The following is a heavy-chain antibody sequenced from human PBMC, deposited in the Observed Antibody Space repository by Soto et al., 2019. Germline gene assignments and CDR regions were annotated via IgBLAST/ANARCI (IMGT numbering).Heavy chain of an antibody. V-gene: IGHV6-1*01. CDR1: GDSVSSNSSA. D-gene: IGHD6-13*01. CDR3: ARDPATWVAAAGHFDY. Sequence: SQTLALACGISGDSVSSNSSAWNFIRQSPSRGLEWLGRTYYRSKWYNDYAVSVKSRITINPDTSKNQFSLQLNSVTPEDTAVYYCARDPATWVAAAGHFDYWGQGTLVTVSS. CDR2: TYYRSKWYN. J-gene: IGHJ4*02.